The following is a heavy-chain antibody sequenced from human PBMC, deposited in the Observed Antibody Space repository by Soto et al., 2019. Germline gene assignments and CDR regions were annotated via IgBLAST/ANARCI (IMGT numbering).Heavy chain of an antibody. Sequence: EVQLLESGGGLVQPGGSLRLSCAASGFTFSSYAMSWVRQAPGKGLEWVSAISGSGGSTYYADSVTGRFTISRDNSHNPLYMQMNRLRAEDTDVYYCAKAYRLLQRDGGWFDPWGQGTLVTVSS. D-gene: IGHD2-21*01. J-gene: IGHJ5*02. V-gene: IGHV3-23*01. CDR3: AKAYRLLQRDGGWFDP. CDR2: ISGSGGST. CDR1: GFTFSSYA.